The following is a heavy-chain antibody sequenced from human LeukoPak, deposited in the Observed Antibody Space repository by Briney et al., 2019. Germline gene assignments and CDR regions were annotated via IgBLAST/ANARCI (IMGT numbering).Heavy chain of an antibody. CDR2: FDPEDGET. D-gene: IGHD6-19*01. Sequence: ASVKVSCKVSGYTLTELSMHWVRQAPGKGLEWMGGFDPEDGETIYAQKFQGRVTMTEDTSTDTAYMELSSLRSEDTAVYYCATSPLGIAVAGTGLEYWGQGTLVTVSS. CDR3: ATSPLGIAVAGTGLEY. J-gene: IGHJ4*02. V-gene: IGHV1-24*01. CDR1: GYTLTELS.